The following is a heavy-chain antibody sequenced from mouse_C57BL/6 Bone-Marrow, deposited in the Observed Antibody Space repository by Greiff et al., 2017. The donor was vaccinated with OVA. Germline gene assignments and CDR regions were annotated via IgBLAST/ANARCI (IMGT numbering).Heavy chain of an antibody. V-gene: IGHV1-63*01. J-gene: IGHJ2*01. CDR3: ASSSRGYFDY. D-gene: IGHD6-1*01. CDR2: IYPGGGYT. Sequence: VQLQQSGAELVRPVTSVKMSCKASGYTFTNYWIGWAKQRPGHGLEWIGDIYPGGGYTNYNEKFKGKATLTADKSSSTAYMQFSSLTSEDSAIYYCASSSRGYFDYWGQGTTLTVSS. CDR1: GYTFTNYW.